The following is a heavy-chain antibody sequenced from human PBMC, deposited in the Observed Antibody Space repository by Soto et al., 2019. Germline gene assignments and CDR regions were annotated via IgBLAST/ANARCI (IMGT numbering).Heavy chain of an antibody. D-gene: IGHD2-2*01. Sequence: ASVKVYCKASGYTFTSYGISWVRQAPGQGLEWMGWISAYNGNTNYAQKLQGRVTMTTDTSTSTAYMELRSLRSDDTAVYYCAIDGNVVVLQDLDYWGQGSLVTVSS. J-gene: IGHJ4*02. CDR2: ISAYNGNT. CDR1: GYTFTSYG. V-gene: IGHV1-18*01. CDR3: AIDGNVVVLQDLDY.